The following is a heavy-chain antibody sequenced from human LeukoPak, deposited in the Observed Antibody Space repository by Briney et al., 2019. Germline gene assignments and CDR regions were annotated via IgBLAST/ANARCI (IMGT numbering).Heavy chain of an antibody. CDR2: IRYDGSNK. D-gene: IGHD3-9*01. J-gene: IGHJ4*02. V-gene: IGHV3-30*02. Sequence: GGSLRLSCAASGFTFSSYSMNWVRQAPGKGLEWVAFIRYDGSNKYYADSVKGRFTISRDNSKNTLYLQTNSLRAEDTAVYYCAKSSDILTGYYSYFEYWGQGTLATVSS. CDR1: GFTFSSYS. CDR3: AKSSDILTGYYSYFEY.